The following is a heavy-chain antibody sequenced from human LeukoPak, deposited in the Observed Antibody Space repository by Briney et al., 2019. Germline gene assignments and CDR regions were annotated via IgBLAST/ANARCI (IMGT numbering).Heavy chain of an antibody. CDR3: TTGAPRAYSGSYSNC. CDR1: GFTFSNAW. V-gene: IGHV3-15*01. D-gene: IGHD1-26*01. Sequence: GGSLRLSCAASGFTFSNAWMSWVRQATGKGLEWVGRIKSKNDGGTTDYAAPVKGRFTISRDDSQNTLYLQMNSLKTEDTAVYYCTTGAPRAYSGSYSNCWGQGTLVTVSS. J-gene: IGHJ4*02. CDR2: IKSKNDGGTT.